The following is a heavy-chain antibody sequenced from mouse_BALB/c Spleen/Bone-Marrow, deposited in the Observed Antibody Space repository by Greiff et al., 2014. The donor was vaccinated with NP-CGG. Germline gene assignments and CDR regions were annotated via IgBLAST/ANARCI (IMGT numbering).Heavy chain of an antibody. CDR2: ISNGGGST. Sequence: EVKLVESGGGLVQPGGSLKLSCAASGFTFSSYTMSWVRQTPEKRLDWVAYISNGGGSTYYPDTVKGRFIISRDNAKNTLYLQMSSLKSEDTAMYYCARGNGFAYWGQGTLVTVSA. V-gene: IGHV5-12-2*01. CDR1: GFTFSSYT. J-gene: IGHJ3*01. CDR3: ARGNGFAY.